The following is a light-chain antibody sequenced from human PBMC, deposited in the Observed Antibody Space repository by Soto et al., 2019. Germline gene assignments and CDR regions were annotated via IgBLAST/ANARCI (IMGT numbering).Light chain of an antibody. V-gene: IGLV2-14*01. Sequence: QSALTQPASVSGSPGQSITISCTGTSSDVGGYNYVSWYQQHPGKAPKLIIYEVSNRPSGVSNRFSGSKSGNTASLTMSGLQPEDEADYYCSSYTSSSTYVFGTGTKLTVL. CDR3: SSYTSSSTYV. J-gene: IGLJ1*01. CDR1: SSDVGGYNY. CDR2: EVS.